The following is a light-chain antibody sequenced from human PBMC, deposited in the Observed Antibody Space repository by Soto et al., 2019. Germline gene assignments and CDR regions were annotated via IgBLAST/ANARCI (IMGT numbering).Light chain of an antibody. V-gene: IGKV1-39*01. J-gene: IGKJ1*01. CDR3: QQGYSNPWT. CDR1: QTVNTY. CDR2: AAS. Sequence: DIQMTQSPSSLSASIGDRVTITCRASQTVNTYLHWYQQKPGKAPKLLIYAASNLKSGVPSRFSASGSGTTFTLSLNSLQPEDFATYYCQQGYSNPWTFGQGTKVDIK.